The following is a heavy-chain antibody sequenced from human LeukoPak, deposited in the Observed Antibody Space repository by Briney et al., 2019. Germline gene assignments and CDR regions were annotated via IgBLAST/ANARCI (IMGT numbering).Heavy chain of an antibody. V-gene: IGHV3-23*01. CDR3: AILGITMVRGEGLDF. CDR2: VSGSGGST. D-gene: IGHD3-10*01. Sequence: PGGSLRLSCAASGIAFDGYVMTWVRQAPGKGLEWVSTVSGSGGSTYYADSVKGRFTISRDNSKNTLYLQMNSLRAEDTAVYYCAILGITMVRGEGLDFWGQGTLVTVSS. J-gene: IGHJ4*02. CDR1: GIAFDGYV.